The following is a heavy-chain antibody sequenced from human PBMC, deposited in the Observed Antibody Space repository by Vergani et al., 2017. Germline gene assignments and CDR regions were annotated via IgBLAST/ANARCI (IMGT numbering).Heavy chain of an antibody. CDR1: GYSFTSYW. D-gene: IGHD3-22*01. CDR2: IYPGDSDT. J-gene: IGHJ4*02. CDR3: ARRQNYYDSSGYYYHYYFDY. Sequence: VQLVQSGAEVKKPGASVKVSCKASGYSFTSYWIGWVRQMPGKGLEWMGIIYPGDSDTRYSPSFQGQVTISADKSISTAYLQWSSLKASDTAMYYCARRQNYYDSSGYYYHYYFDYWGQGTLVTVSS. V-gene: IGHV5-51*01.